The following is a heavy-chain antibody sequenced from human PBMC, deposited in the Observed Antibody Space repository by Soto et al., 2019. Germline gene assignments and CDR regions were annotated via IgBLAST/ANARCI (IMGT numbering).Heavy chain of an antibody. J-gene: IGHJ2*01. V-gene: IGHV3-23*01. CDR2: ITRSGDYT. CDR3: AKVGSYYEKNDHWYSDL. Sequence: EVQLLESGGGLVQPGGSLRLSCAASGFNFSSYAMTWVRQAPGKGLEWGSAITRSGDYTHYVDSVKGRFTITRDNSKNALDLQFNSPRAVDTAVYYCAKVGSYYEKNDHWYSDLWGRGTLVTVFS. D-gene: IGHD3-22*01. CDR1: GFNFSSYA.